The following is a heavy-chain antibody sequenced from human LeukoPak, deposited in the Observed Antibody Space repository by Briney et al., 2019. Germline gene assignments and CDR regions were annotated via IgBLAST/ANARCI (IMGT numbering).Heavy chain of an antibody. CDR2: IYSGGST. V-gene: IGHV3-66*01. J-gene: IGHJ4*02. D-gene: IGHD4-17*01. CDR3: ARGDSTVWYFDY. CDR1: GFTVSSNY. Sequence: GGSLRLSCAASGFTVSSNYMSWVRQAPGKGLEWVSVIYSGGSTYYADSMKGRFTISRDNSKNTLYLQMNSLRAEDTAVYYCARGDSTVWYFDYWGQGTLVTVSS.